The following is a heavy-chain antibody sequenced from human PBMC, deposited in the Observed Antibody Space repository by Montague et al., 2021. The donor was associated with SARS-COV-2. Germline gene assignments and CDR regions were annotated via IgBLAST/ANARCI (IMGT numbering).Heavy chain of an antibody. CDR2: INHSGST. CDR1: GGSFSGYY. Sequence: SETLSLTCAVYGGSFSGYYWSWIRQPPGKGLEWIGEINHSGSTNYNPSLKSRVTISVDTSKNQFSLKLSSVTAADTAVYYCARDRYSSSWYVQKYYFDYWGQGTLVTVSS. D-gene: IGHD6-13*01. J-gene: IGHJ4*02. CDR3: ARDRYSSSWYVQKYYFDY. V-gene: IGHV4-34*01.